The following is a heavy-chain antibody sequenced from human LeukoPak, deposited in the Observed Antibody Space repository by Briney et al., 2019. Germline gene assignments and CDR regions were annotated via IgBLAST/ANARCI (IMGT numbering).Heavy chain of an antibody. CDR3: ARDRRLLPMVLDY. Sequence: SVKVSCKASGGTFSSYAISWVRQAPGQGLEWMGGIIPIFGTANYAQKFQGRATITADESTSTAYMELSSLRSEDAAVYYCARDRRLLPMVLDYWGQGTLVTVSS. CDR1: GGTFSSYA. V-gene: IGHV1-69*01. J-gene: IGHJ4*02. CDR2: IIPIFGTA. D-gene: IGHD1-26*01.